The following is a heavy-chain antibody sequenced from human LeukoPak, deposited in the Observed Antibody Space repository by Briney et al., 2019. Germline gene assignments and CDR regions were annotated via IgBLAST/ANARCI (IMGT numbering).Heavy chain of an antibody. CDR1: GFTVSSNY. CDR3: AKDNRRHYTSGPNPDSLH. D-gene: IGHD6-19*01. CDR2: IYSGGST. Sequence: GGYLSLYCAASGFTVSSNYMSWVPQAPGKGLEWVSVIYSGGSTYYADSVKGRFTISRDNAKNSLYLQMNSLRVEDTAFYYCAKDNRRHYTSGPNPDSLHWGQGALVTVSS. J-gene: IGHJ4*02. V-gene: IGHV3-53*01.